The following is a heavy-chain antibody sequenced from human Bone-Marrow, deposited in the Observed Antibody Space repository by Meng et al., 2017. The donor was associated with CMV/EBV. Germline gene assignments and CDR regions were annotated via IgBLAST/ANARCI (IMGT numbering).Heavy chain of an antibody. V-gene: IGHV3-13*01. Sequence: GESLKISCAASGFTFSSNDMHWVRQTTGKGLEWVSAIGTAGDTYYPGSVKGRFTISRENAKNSFYLQMNSLRAGDTAVYYCAKSLATYCADYWGQGTLVTVSS. J-gene: IGHJ4*02. CDR3: AKSLATYCADY. CDR2: IGTAGDT. D-gene: IGHD2-21*01. CDR1: GFTFSSND.